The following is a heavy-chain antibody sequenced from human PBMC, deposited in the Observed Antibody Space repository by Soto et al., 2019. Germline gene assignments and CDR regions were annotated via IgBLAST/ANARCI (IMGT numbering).Heavy chain of an antibody. J-gene: IGHJ3*02. CDR2: IWYDEINK. CDR3: ARDRHFAVPGTGDSFDI. D-gene: IGHD6-19*01. Sequence: GGSLRLSCAASGFTFNTYGMNWVRQAPGKGLEWVAVIWYDEINKFYVDSVKGRFTISRDNSKNMVYLQMNSLRAEDTALYYCARDRHFAVPGTGDSFDIWGQGTMVTVSS. V-gene: IGHV3-33*01. CDR1: GFTFNTYG.